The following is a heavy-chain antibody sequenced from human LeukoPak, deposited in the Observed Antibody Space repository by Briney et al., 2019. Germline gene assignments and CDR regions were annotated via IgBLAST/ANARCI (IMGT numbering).Heavy chain of an antibody. Sequence: GGSLRLSCAVSGFTVSSNYMSWVRQAPGKGLEWVSVIYSGGSTYYAASVKGRFIISRDNSKNTLYLQMNSLRAEDTAVYYCARDPSFSVPYYYYGMDVWGQGTTVTVSS. J-gene: IGHJ6*02. CDR3: ARDPSFSVPYYYYGMDV. CDR1: GFTVSSNY. D-gene: IGHD3-10*01. CDR2: IYSGGST. V-gene: IGHV3-53*01.